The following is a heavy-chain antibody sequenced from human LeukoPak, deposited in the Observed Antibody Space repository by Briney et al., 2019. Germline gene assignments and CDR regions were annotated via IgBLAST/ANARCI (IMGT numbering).Heavy chain of an antibody. CDR3: ARGGNWDFDY. Sequence: SETLSLTCAVSGGSISSGGYSWSWIRQPPGRGLEWIGYIYHSGSTYYNPSLKSRATISVDRSKNQFSLRLSSVTAADTAVYYCARGGNWDFDYWGQGVLVIVSS. J-gene: IGHJ4*02. CDR2: IYHSGST. CDR1: GGSISSGGYS. D-gene: IGHD7-27*01. V-gene: IGHV4-30-2*01.